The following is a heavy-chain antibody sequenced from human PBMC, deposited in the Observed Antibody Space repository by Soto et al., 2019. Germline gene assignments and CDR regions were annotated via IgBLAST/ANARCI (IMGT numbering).Heavy chain of an antibody. CDR1: GCSFTSYW. Sequence: GESLKISCKGSGCSFTSYWISWVRQMPGKGLEWMGRIDPSDSYTNYSPSFQGHVTISAAKSISTAYLQWSSLKASDTAMYYCERRHLAAAYGMDVWDQGSTVTVSS. V-gene: IGHV5-10-1*01. CDR2: IDPSDSYT. J-gene: IGHJ6*02. CDR3: ERRHLAAAYGMDV. D-gene: IGHD6-13*01.